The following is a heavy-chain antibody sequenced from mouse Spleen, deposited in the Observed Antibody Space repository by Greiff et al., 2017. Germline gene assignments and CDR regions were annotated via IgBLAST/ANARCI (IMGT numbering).Heavy chain of an antibody. Sequence: EVKLMESGPGLVKPSQSLSLTCSVTGYSITSGYYWNWIRQFPGNKLEWMGYISYDGSNNYNPSLKNRISITRDTSKNQFFLKLNSVTTEDTATYYCASSDWSAWFAYWGQGTLVTVSA. CDR2: ISYDGSN. J-gene: IGHJ3*01. D-gene: IGHD4-1*01. CDR1: GYSITSGYY. CDR3: ASSDWSAWFAY. V-gene: IGHV3-6*01.